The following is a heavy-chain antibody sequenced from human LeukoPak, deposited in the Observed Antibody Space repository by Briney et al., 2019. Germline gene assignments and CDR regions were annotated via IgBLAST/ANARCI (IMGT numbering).Heavy chain of an antibody. V-gene: IGHV3-53*01. D-gene: IGHD4-17*01. CDR2: IYSGGST. CDR3: ARVVFDGDLDY. CDR1: GFTVSSNY. Sequence: GGSLRLSCAASGFTVSSNYMSWVRQAPGKGLEWVSVIYSGGSTYYADSVKGRFTISRDNSKSTLYLQMNSLRAEDTAVYYCARVVFDGDLDYWGQGTLVTVSS. J-gene: IGHJ4*02.